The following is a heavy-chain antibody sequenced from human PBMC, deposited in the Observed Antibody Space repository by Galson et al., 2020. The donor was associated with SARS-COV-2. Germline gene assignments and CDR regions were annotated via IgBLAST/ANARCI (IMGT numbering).Heavy chain of an antibody. CDR1: GFSLSNARMG. CDR3: ARAIDYYDSSGYYQADAFDI. J-gene: IGHJ3*02. Sequence: SGPTLVKPTETLTLTCTVSGFSLSNARMGVSWIRQPPGKALEWLAHIFSNDEKSYSTSLKSRLTISKDTSKSQVVLTMTNMDPVDTATYYCARAIDYYDSSGYYQADAFDIWGQGTMVTVSS. D-gene: IGHD3-22*01. CDR2: IFSNDEK. V-gene: IGHV2-26*01.